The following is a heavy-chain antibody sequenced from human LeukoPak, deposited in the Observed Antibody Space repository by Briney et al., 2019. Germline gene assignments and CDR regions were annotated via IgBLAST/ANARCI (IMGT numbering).Heavy chain of an antibody. CDR3: ARGPSIAARYDAFDI. D-gene: IGHD6-6*01. CDR2: ISSSGNTI. V-gene: IGHV3-48*03. Sequence: GGSLRLSCAASEFTFTSYELNWVRQAPGKGLEWVSYISSSGNTISYADSVKGRFTISRDNAKNSLYLQVISLRAEDTAVYYCARGPSIAARYDAFDIWGQGTMATVSS. J-gene: IGHJ3*02. CDR1: EFTFTSYE.